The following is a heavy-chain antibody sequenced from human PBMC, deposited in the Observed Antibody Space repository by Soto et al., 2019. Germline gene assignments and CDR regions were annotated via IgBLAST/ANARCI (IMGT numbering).Heavy chain of an antibody. CDR1: VFIFSNSG. Sequence: QPGGSLRLSCAASVFIFSNSGMHWVRQAPGKGLEWVAATRYDGNDKYYADAVKGRFTISKDNSKNTLHLQMNSLTAEDTAVYYCARWGGSFSSGYYIDYWGQGTLVTVSS. CDR3: ARWGGSFSSGYYIDY. CDR2: TRYDGNDK. J-gene: IGHJ4*02. V-gene: IGHV3-33*01. D-gene: IGHD6-25*01.